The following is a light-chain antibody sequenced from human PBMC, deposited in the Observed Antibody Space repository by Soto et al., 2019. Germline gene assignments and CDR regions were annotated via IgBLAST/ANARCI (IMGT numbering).Light chain of an antibody. CDR3: CSYAGSYTFV. J-gene: IGLJ3*02. CDR2: DVN. V-gene: IGLV2-11*01. Sequence: QSALTQPRSVSGSPGQSVTISCTGASSDVGNYNYVSWYQQHPGKAPKLMIYDVNKRPSGVPDRFSGSKSGNTASLIISGLLAEDEADYHCCSYAGSYTFVFGGGTKVTVL. CDR1: SSDVGNYNY.